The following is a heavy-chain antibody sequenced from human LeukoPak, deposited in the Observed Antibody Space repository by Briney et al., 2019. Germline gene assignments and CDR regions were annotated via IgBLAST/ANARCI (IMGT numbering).Heavy chain of an antibody. D-gene: IGHD3-3*01. CDR1: GGSVSSGSYY. Sequence: SETLSLTCTVSGGSVSSGSYYWSWIRQPPGKGLEWIGYIYYSGSTNYNPSLKSRVTISVDTSKNQFSLKLSSVTAADTAVYYCARGSGYDFWSGYSYYFDYWGQGTLVTVSS. CDR2: IYYSGST. V-gene: IGHV4-61*01. J-gene: IGHJ4*02. CDR3: ARGSGYDFWSGYSYYFDY.